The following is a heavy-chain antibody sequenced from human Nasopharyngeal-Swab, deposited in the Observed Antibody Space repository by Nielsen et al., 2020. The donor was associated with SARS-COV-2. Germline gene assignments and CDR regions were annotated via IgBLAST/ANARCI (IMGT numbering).Heavy chain of an antibody. CDR2: IIPILHIT. Sequence: SVKVSCKTSGGTFSSYGISWFRQAPGQGLEWMGGIIPILHITNYAQKFQDRVTITADKSTSTAYMELSSLRSEDTAAYYCARGGWLRKDYYYSYYYMDVWGKGTTVTVSS. CDR1: GGTFSSYG. CDR3: ARGGWLRKDYYYSYYYMDV. D-gene: IGHD5-24*01. J-gene: IGHJ6*03. V-gene: IGHV1-69*10.